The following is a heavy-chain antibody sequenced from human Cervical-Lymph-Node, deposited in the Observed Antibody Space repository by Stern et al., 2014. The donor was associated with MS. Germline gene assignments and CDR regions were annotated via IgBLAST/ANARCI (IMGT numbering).Heavy chain of an antibody. Sequence: EEQLVESGGGLVKPGGSLRLSCTASGFTFSSYSMNWVRQAPGKGLEWVSSISSGSSYIYYADSVKGRFTISRDNAKNSLYLQMNSLRAEDTAVYYCAREEFGELTAYFDYWGQGTLVTVSS. CDR2: ISSGSSYI. D-gene: IGHD3-10*01. V-gene: IGHV3-21*01. CDR1: GFTFSSYS. CDR3: AREEFGELTAYFDY. J-gene: IGHJ4*02.